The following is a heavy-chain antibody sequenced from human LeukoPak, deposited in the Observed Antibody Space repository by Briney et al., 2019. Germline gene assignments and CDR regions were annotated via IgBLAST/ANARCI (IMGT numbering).Heavy chain of an antibody. Sequence: GSVEDSCKASGFTFNAFYVHWVRPAAGERLEWMGWLLSNTVGTNFPQKLPGRVALTRDTSLSPAYMAVGRLKSHDTGLYYCARDWPGISYHFDLWGRGTLITVSS. CDR2: LLSNTVGT. V-gene: IGHV1-2*02. J-gene: IGHJ2*01. CDR1: GFTFNAFY. D-gene: IGHD2-15*01. CDR3: ARDWPGISYHFDL.